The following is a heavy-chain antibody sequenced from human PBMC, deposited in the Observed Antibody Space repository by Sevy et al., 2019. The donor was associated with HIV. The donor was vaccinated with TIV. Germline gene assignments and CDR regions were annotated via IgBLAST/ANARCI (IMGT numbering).Heavy chain of an antibody. CDR1: GGSIINYY. J-gene: IGHJ2*01. CDR2: IDHSGTP. V-gene: IGHV4-59*01. CDR3: ARGAAGYSSGWSSYWYFDL. Sequence: SETLSLTCSVSGGSIINYYWNWIRQFPGKGLEWIGYIDHSGTPNYNPSLKNRVTISGDTSKNQISLKLSSVTTADTAVYYCARGAAGYSSGWSSYWYFDLWGRGTLVTVSS. D-gene: IGHD6-19*01.